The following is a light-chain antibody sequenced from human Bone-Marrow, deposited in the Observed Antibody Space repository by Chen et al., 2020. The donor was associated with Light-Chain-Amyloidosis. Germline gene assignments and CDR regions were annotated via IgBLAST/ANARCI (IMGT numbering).Light chain of an antibody. CDR3: GSYTGRYSVV. Sequence: HSALTQPRSVSGSLGQSVTISRTGTSSDVGAYNYVSWYQQHPDNAPYLILYDVNKRPSGVTDRFSGSKSGNTASLTISGLQAEDEGDYYCGSYTGRYSVVFGGGTKLTVL. CDR2: DVN. V-gene: IGLV2-11*01. J-gene: IGLJ2*01. CDR1: SSDVGAYNY.